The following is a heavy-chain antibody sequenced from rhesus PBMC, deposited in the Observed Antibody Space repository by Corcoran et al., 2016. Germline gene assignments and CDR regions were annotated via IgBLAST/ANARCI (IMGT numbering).Heavy chain of an antibody. CDR3: ARQGSCLDY. CDR2: NYGSGSNT. D-gene: IGHD1-44*02. Sequence: QVQLQESGPGLVKPLESLSLTCAVSGGSISSNYWSWIRQAPGKGLEWIWYNYGSGSNTHYNPSPKGRVPLSVDPSRNQLSLKLSSVTAADTAVYYCARQGSCLDYWGQGVLVTVSS. CDR1: GGSISSNY. J-gene: IGHJ4*01. V-gene: IGHV4S11*01.